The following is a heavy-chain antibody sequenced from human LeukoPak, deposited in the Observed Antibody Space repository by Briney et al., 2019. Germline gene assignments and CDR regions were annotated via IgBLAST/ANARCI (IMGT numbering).Heavy chain of an antibody. CDR1: GFTFSSYSMN. CDR3: ARQDIVVVPAARGNWFDP. V-gene: IGHV4-39*01. J-gene: IGHJ5*02. Sequence: LRLSCAASGFTFSSYSMNWVRQAPGKGLEWIGSIYYSGSTYYNPSFKSRVTISVDTSKNQFSLKLSSVTAADTAVYYCARQDIVVVPAARGNWFDPWGQGTLVTVSS. D-gene: IGHD2-2*01. CDR2: IYYSGST.